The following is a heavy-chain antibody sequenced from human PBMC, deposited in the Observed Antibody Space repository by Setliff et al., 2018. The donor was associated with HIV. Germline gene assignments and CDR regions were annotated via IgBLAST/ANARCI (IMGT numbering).Heavy chain of an antibody. J-gene: IGHJ4*02. CDR1: GGSMSSSGPGYY. Sequence: SETLSLTCTVSGGSMSSSGPGYYWGWVRQTPGGGLELIGSVYYRGRTSYNPSLKSRVTISVDTSKNQLSLRLTSMAAADTAMYYCARSQPDTIFGVVTFDCWGQGKMVTVSS. CDR3: ARSQPDTIFGVVTFDC. CDR2: VYYRGRT. V-gene: IGHV4-39*01. D-gene: IGHD3-3*01.